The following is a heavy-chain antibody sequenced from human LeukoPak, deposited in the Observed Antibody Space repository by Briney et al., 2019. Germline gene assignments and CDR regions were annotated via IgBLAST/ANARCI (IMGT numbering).Heavy chain of an antibody. D-gene: IGHD1-1*01. J-gene: IGHJ5*02. CDR3: ARGGRPVYNNNWFDP. CDR2: ISYDGSNK. Sequence: QPGGSLRLSCAASGFTFSRYAMHWVRQAPGKGLEWVAVISYDGSNKYYADSVKGRFTISRDNAKNSLYLQMNSLRAEDTAVYYCARGGRPVYNNNWFDPWGQGTLVTVSS. V-gene: IGHV3-30-3*01. CDR1: GFTFSRYA.